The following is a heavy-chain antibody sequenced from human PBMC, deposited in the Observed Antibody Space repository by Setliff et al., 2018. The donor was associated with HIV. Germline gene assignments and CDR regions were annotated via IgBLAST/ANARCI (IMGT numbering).Heavy chain of an antibody. CDR2: IVPILNTG. J-gene: IGHJ4*02. D-gene: IGHD3-22*01. Sequence: ASVKVSCKASGGTSRSHEISWVRQAPGQGLGWMGGIVPILNTGNYAPKFQGRVTITADESTTTAYMELSSLRSEDTAVYYCARIPNHSSGFDYWGQGTPVTVSS. CDR1: GGTSRSHE. CDR3: ARIPNHSSGFDY. V-gene: IGHV1-69*13.